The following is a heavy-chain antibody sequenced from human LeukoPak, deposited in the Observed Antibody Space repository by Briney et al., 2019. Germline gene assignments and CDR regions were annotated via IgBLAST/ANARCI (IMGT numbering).Heavy chain of an antibody. CDR1: GYTFTGYY. J-gene: IGHJ6*03. Sequence: ASVNVSCKASGYTFTGYYMHWVRQAPGQGLEWMGWINPNSGGTNYAQKFQGRVTMTRDTSISTAYMELSRLRSDDTAVYYCARAYSSSPPEGYYMDVWGKGTTVTVSS. CDR3: ARAYSSSPPEGYYMDV. V-gene: IGHV1-2*02. D-gene: IGHD6-6*01. CDR2: INPNSGGT.